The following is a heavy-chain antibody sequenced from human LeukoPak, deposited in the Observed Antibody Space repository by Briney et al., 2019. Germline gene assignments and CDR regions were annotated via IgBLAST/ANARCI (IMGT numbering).Heavy chain of an antibody. CDR1: GFTFSSYA. V-gene: IGHV3-30*04. CDR2: ISYDGNTK. CDR3: ARPMGDFWSGYIAVGY. J-gene: IGHJ4*02. Sequence: GRSLRLSCAASGFTFSSYAFHWVRQAPGRGLDWVAVISYDGNTKYYADSVKGRFTISRDTSKNTLYLQMNSLRTDDAAVYYCARPMGDFWSGYIAVGYWGQGTLVTVSS. D-gene: IGHD3-3*01.